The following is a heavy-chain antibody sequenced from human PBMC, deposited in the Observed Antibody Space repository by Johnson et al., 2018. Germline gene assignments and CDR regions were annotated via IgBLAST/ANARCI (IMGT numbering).Heavy chain of an antibody. CDR2: LKSKSDSGTT. J-gene: IGHJ3*02. V-gene: IGHV3-15*01. CDR3: TTPYSESSGLYSPGVLTDAFDI. D-gene: IGHD3-22*01. Sequence: VQLVQAGGGLVQPGVSLRLSCAASGFTFSNYGMHWVRQAPGTGLEWVGRLKSKSDSGTTDDAAPVKDRFTIPRDDSKKTLYLQMKSLKTQDTAVYYCTTPYSESSGLYSPGVLTDAFDIWGQGTMVTVSS. CDR1: GFTFSNYG.